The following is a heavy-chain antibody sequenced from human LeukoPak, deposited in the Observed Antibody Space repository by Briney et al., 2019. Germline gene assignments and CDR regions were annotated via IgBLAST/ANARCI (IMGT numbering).Heavy chain of an antibody. V-gene: IGHV3-53*01. Sequence: GGSLRLSCAASGFTVSSNDMSWVRQAPGKGLEWVSVIYSGGSTYYADSVKGRFTISRDNSKNTLFLQVNSLRAEDTAVYYCARVLLYGDYEGGQFDYWGQGTRVTVSS. CDR2: IYSGGST. CDR1: GFTVSSND. CDR3: ARVLLYGDYEGGQFDY. D-gene: IGHD4-17*01. J-gene: IGHJ4*02.